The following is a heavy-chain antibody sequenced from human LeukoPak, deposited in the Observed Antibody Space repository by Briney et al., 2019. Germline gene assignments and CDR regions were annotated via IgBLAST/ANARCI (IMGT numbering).Heavy chain of an antibody. CDR2: ISAYNGNT. D-gene: IGHD6-13*01. CDR3: ARVLAAAGTNGFDP. Sequence: GASVKVSCKASGYTFTSYGISWVRQAPGQGLEWMGWISAYNGNTNYAQKLQGRVTMTTDTSTSTAYMELRSLRTDDTVVYYCARVLAAAGTNGFDPWGQGALVTVSS. CDR1: GYTFTSYG. V-gene: IGHV1-18*01. J-gene: IGHJ5*02.